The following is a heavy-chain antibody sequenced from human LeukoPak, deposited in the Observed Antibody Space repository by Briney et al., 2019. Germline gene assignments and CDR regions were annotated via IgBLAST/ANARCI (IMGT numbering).Heavy chain of an antibody. V-gene: IGHV5-51*01. J-gene: IGHJ5*02. CDR2: IYPGDSDT. CDR3: ARRLPSNWFDP. D-gene: IGHD2-15*01. Sequence: GESLKISCKGSGYSFTSYWIGWVRQMAGKGLGWMGIIYPGDSDTRYSPSFQGQVTISADKSISTTYLQWSSLKASDTAMYYCARRLPSNWFDPWGQGTLVTVSS. CDR1: GYSFTSYW.